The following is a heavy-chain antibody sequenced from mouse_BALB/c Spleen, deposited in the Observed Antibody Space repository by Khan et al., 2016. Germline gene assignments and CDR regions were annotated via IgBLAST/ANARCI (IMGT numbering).Heavy chain of an antibody. CDR2: ISSGGNYT. V-gene: IGHV5-6-4*01. CDR1: GFTFSSYT. Sequence: EVELVESGGGLVKPGGSLKLSCAASGFTFSSYTMSWVRQTPEKRLEWVATISSGGNYTYYPDTVKGRFTIPRDNAKNTLYLQMSSLKSEDTAMYYCTRDSSGEFAYWGQGTLVTVSA. CDR3: TRDSSGEFAY. J-gene: IGHJ3*01. D-gene: IGHD3-1*01.